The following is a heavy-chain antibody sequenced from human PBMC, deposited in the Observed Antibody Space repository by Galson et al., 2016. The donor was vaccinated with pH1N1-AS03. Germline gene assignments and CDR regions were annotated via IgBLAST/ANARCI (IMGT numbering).Heavy chain of an antibody. V-gene: IGHV1-24*01. CDR2: FDREDGEA. J-gene: IGHJ4*02. CDR3: ATDYDY. CDR1: GLSLSELS. Sequence: SVKVSCKVSGLSLSELSMHWVRQAPGKGLEWMGCFDREDGEAIYAQKFQGRLTVTEDRPTDTAYMELSSLRPEDTATYYCATDYDYWGQGTLVTVSS.